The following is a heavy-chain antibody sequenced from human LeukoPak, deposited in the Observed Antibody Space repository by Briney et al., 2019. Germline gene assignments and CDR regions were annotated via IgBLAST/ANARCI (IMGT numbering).Heavy chain of an antibody. CDR3: ARDHRPGWFDP. J-gene: IGHJ5*02. CDR2: INPSGGST. V-gene: IGHV1-46*01. Sequence: ASVKVSCKASGYTFTSYYMHWVRQAPGQGLEWMGIINPSGGSTSYAQKFQGRVTMTRDMSTSTVYMELSSLRSEDTAVYYCARDHRPGWFDPWGQGTLVTVSS. CDR1: GYTFTSYY.